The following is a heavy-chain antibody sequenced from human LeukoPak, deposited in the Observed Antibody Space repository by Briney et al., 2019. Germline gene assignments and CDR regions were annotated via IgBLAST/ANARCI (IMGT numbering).Heavy chain of an antibody. CDR3: ARGPPNWGYDY. Sequence: ASVKVSCKAYGYTFTSYDFNWVRQATGQRPEWMGWMSPNSGDTGYAQKFQDRVTMTRNTSISTAYMELSSLRSDDTAVYYCARGPPNWGYDYWGPGTLVTVSS. V-gene: IGHV1-8*01. D-gene: IGHD7-27*01. CDR2: MSPNSGDT. J-gene: IGHJ4*02. CDR1: GYTFTSYD.